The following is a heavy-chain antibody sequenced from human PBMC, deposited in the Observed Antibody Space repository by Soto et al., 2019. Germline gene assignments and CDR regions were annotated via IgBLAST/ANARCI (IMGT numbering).Heavy chain of an antibody. V-gene: IGHV3-30-3*01. CDR2: ISYDGSNK. J-gene: IGHJ6*02. Sequence: PGGSLRLSCAASGFTFSSYAMHWVRQAPGKGLEWVAVISYDGSNKYYADSVKGRITISRDNSKNTLYLQMNSLRAEDTAVYYCAREGRYQLLYYYYGMDVWGQGTTVTVSS. CDR3: AREGRYQLLYYYYGMDV. D-gene: IGHD2-2*01. CDR1: GFTFSSYA.